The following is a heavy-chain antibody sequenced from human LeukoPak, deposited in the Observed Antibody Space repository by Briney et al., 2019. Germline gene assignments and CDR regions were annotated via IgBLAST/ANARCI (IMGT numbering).Heavy chain of an antibody. CDR3: ARSGQLGSFDY. J-gene: IGHJ4*02. CDR2: ISSSSGSI. CDR1: GFTFSSYS. V-gene: IGHV3-48*04. D-gene: IGHD6-13*01. Sequence: GGSLRLACAASGFTFSSYSMNWVRQAPGKGLEWISFISSSSGSIYYADSVKGRITISRDNAKNSLSLQMNSLRAEDTAVYYCARSGQLGSFDYWGRGTLVTVSS.